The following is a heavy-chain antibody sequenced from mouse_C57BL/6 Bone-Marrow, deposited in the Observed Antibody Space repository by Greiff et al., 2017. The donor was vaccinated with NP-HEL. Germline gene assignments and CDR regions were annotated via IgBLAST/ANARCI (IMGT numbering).Heavy chain of an antibody. D-gene: IGHD2-1*01. CDR1: GYTFTSYW. CDR3: ARCGNWRFDY. V-gene: IGHV1-69*01. Sequence: VQLQQPGAELVMPGASVKLSCKASGYTFTSYWMHWVKQRPGQGLEWIGEIDPSDSYTNYNQKFKGKSTLTVDKSSSTAYMQLSSLTSEDSAVYYCARCGNWRFDYWGQGTTLTVSS. J-gene: IGHJ2*01. CDR2: IDPSDSYT.